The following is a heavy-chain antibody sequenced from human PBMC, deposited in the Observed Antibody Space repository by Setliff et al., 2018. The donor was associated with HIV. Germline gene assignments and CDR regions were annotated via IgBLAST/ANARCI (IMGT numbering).Heavy chain of an antibody. CDR1: GGSISSYY. CDR2: IYTSGST. V-gene: IGHV4-4*09. CDR3: ARDQGSPDYYYGMDV. J-gene: IGHJ6*02. Sequence: SETLSLTCTVSGGSISSYYWSWIRQPPGKGLEWIGYIYTSGSTNHNPSLKSRVTMSVDTSKNKFSLKLSSVTAADTAVYYCARDQGSPDYYYGMDVWGQGTTVTVSS. D-gene: IGHD2-15*01.